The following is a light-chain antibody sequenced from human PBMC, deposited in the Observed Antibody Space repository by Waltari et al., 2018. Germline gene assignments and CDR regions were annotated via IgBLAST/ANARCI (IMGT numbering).Light chain of an antibody. CDR1: QGIGNY. Sequence: DIQMTPSPSSLSASVGDRIPITCRASQGIGNYLAWYQQKPGKVPKLLISGASALQSGVPSRFSGSGSGTDFTLTISSLQPEDVGTYYCQKSKRAPFTFGQGTKLEIK. CDR3: QKSKRAPFT. J-gene: IGKJ2*01. CDR2: GAS. V-gene: IGKV1-27*01.